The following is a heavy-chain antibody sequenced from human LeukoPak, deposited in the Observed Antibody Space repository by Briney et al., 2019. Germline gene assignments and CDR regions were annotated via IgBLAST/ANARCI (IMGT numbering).Heavy chain of an antibody. J-gene: IGHJ5*02. Sequence: ASVKVSCKASGGTFSSYAISWVRQAPGQGLEWMGGIIPILGTANYAQKFQGRVTITADKSTSTAYMELSSLRSEDTAVYYCARDRVGRGWFDPWGQGTLVTVSS. CDR1: GGTFSSYA. D-gene: IGHD1-26*01. CDR2: IIPILGTA. V-gene: IGHV1-69*10. CDR3: ARDRVGRGWFDP.